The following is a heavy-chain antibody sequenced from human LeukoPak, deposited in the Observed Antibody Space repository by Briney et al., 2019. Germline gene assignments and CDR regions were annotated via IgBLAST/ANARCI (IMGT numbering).Heavy chain of an antibody. CDR1: GYTFSIYG. V-gene: IGHV1-18*01. J-gene: IGHJ4*02. CDR2: IRPFDGNT. D-gene: IGHD2-21*02. CDR3: VRDERDTCSGDCYYFDY. Sequence: ASVKVSCKASGYTFSIYGISWVRQAPGQGLEWMGWIRPFDGNTNSAQKFQGRVTMTTDTSTSTAYMELRSLRSDDTAVYYCVRDERDTCSGDCYYFDYWGQGTLVTVPS.